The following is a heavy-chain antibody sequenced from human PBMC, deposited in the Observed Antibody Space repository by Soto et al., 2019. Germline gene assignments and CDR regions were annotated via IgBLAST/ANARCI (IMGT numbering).Heavy chain of an antibody. J-gene: IGHJ5*02. CDR2: INHSGST. CDR3: AREYSSSWYRQMSYNWFDP. V-gene: IGHV4-34*01. Sequence: SETLSLTCAVYGGSFSGYYWSWIRQPPGKGLEWIGEINHSGSTNYNPSLKSRVTISVDTSKNQFSLKLSSVTAADTAVYYCAREYSSSWYRQMSYNWFDPWGQGTLVTVSS. D-gene: IGHD6-13*01. CDR1: GGSFSGYY.